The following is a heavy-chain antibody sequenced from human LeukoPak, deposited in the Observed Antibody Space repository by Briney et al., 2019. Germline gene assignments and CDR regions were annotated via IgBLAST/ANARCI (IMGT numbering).Heavy chain of an antibody. J-gene: IGHJ4*02. CDR1: GFTFSSYA. D-gene: IGHD6-13*01. CDR3: AKELDSSSWLDRSLDY. V-gene: IGHV3-23*01. Sequence: GGSLRLSCAASGFTFSSYAMSWVRQAPGKGLEWVSAISGSGGSTYYADSVKGRFTISRDNSKNTLYLQMNSLRAEDTAVYYCAKELDSSSWLDRSLDYWGQGTLVTVSS. CDR2: ISGSGGST.